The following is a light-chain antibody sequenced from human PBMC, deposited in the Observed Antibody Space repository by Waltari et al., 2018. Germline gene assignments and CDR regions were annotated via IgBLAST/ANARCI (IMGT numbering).Light chain of an antibody. CDR3: VAWDDSRSGRL. Sequence: QSVLTQPPSASGTPGQRVIISCSGGTSNIGSHYVYWYQHVPGTAPKLLIYKNDQRPSGVPDRFSASKSGTSASLAIVGLRSEDEATYYGVAWDDSRSGRLFGGGTKVTVL. J-gene: IGLJ2*01. CDR1: TSNIGSHY. V-gene: IGLV1-47*01. CDR2: KND.